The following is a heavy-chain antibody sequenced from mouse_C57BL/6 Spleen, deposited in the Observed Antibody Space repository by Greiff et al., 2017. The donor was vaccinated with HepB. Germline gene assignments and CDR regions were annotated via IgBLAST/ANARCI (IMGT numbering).Heavy chain of an antibody. CDR2: INPNNGGT. V-gene: IGHV1-22*01. D-gene: IGHD1-1*01. J-gene: IGHJ3*01. CDR1: GYTFTDYN. Sequence: EVQLQQSGPELVKPGASVKMSCKASGYTFTDYNMHWVKQSHGKSLEWIGYINPNNGGTSYNQKFKGNATLTVNKSSSTAYMELRSLTSEDSAVYYCARAYYYGRGFAYWGQGTLVTVSA. CDR3: ARAYYYGRGFAY.